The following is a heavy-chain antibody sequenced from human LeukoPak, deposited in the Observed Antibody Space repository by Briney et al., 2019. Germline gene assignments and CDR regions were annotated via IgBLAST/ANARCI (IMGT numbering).Heavy chain of an antibody. CDR2: IYYSGST. CDR3: ARLFSGYDYFDY. V-gene: IGHV4-39*01. J-gene: IGHJ4*02. CDR1: GGSISSSSYY. D-gene: IGHD5-12*01. Sequence: PSETLSLTCTVSGGSISSSSYYWGWIRQPPGTGLERIGSIYYSGSTYYNPSLKSRVTISVDTSKNQFSLKLSSVTAADTAVYYCARLFSGYDYFDYWGQGTLVTVSS.